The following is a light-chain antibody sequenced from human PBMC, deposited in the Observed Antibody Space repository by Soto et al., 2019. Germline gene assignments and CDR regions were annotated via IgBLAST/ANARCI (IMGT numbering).Light chain of an antibody. CDR3: CSYAGSYTFL. J-gene: IGLJ2*01. V-gene: IGLV2-11*01. Sequence: QSVLTQPRSVSGSPGQSVTISCTGTSSYVGGYNYVSWYQHHPGKAPKLLIYDVSKRPSGVPDHFSGSKSGNTASLTISGLQAEDEADYYCCSYAGSYTFLFGGGTKLT. CDR1: SSYVGGYNY. CDR2: DVS.